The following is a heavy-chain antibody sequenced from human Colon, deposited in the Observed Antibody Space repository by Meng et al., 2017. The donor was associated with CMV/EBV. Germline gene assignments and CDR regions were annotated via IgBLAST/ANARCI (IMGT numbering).Heavy chain of an antibody. Sequence: GESLKISCAASGFSFSSYDMSWARQAPGKGLEWVSTISGSGGSTYYADSVKGRFTISRDNSKNTLYLQMNSLRPEDTAIYYCAKGDGRPHYYFDYWGQGTLVTVSS. CDR2: ISGSGGST. CDR3: AKGDGRPHYYFDY. V-gene: IGHV3-23*01. CDR1: GFSFSSYD. J-gene: IGHJ4*02.